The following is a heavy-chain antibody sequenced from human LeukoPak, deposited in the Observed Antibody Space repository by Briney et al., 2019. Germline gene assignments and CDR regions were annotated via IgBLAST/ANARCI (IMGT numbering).Heavy chain of an antibody. CDR1: SFTSYW. CDR3: ARQVDTAMVSVFDY. Sequence: SFTSYWIGWVRQMPGEGLEWMGSIYYSGSTYYNPSLKSRVTISVDTSKNQFSLKLSSVTAADTAVYYCARQVDTAMVSVFDYWGQGTLVTVSS. D-gene: IGHD5-18*01. CDR2: IYYSGST. J-gene: IGHJ4*02. V-gene: IGHV4-39*01.